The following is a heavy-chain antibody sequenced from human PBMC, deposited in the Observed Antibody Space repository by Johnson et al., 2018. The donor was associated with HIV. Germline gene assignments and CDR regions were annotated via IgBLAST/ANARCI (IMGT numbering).Heavy chain of an antibody. CDR3: ASRYTVDAFDI. D-gene: IGHD1-1*01. CDR1: GFIFSNYP. Sequence: QVQLVESGGGVVQPGKSLRLSCAASGFIFSNYPMHWVRQAPGKGLEWVAVISKDGANNYHADSVKGRFTISRDNSKNTLYLQMNSLRAEDTAVYYCASRYTVDAFDIWGQGTMVTVSS. CDR2: ISKDGANN. V-gene: IGHV3-30*04. J-gene: IGHJ3*02.